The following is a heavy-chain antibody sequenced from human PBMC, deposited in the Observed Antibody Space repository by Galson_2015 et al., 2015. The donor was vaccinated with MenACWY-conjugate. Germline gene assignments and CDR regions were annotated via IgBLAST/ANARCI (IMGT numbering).Heavy chain of an antibody. Sequence: SVKVSCKASGLTSTSFAIHWVRQAPGQRLEWMGWINADSGNTKYSQTFQGRVTITRDTSASTAFMKLSSLRYEDTAVFYCARGQYGGSYSEVGGAFEIWGQGTMVTVSS. CDR1: GLTSTSFA. CDR2: INADSGNT. D-gene: IGHD1-26*01. CDR3: ARGQYGGSYSEVGGAFEI. J-gene: IGHJ3*02. V-gene: IGHV1-3*01.